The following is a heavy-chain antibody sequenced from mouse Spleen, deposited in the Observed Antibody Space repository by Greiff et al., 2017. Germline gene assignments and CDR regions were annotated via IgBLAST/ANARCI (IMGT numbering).Heavy chain of an antibody. CDR2: IYPGDGDT. CDR3: ARKVTGNYSDY. Sequence: VQLQQSGAELVKPGASVKISCKASGYAFSSYWMNWVKQRPGKGLEWIGQIYPGDGDTNYNGKFKGKATLTADKSSSTAYMQLSSLTSEDSAVYFCARKVTGNYSDYWGQDTTLTVSS. J-gene: IGHJ2*01. CDR1: GYAFSSYW. V-gene: IGHV1-80*01. D-gene: IGHD2-1*01.